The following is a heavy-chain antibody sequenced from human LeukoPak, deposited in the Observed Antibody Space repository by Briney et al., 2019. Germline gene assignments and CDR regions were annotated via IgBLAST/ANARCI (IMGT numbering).Heavy chain of an antibody. CDR2: IYSGGSI. Sequence: GGSLRLSCAASGFTVSSNYTSWVRQAPGKGLEWVSVIYSGGSIYYADSVKGRFTISRDNSKNTLYLQMNSLRAEDTAVYYCARVWSDGNGSYYFDYWGQGTLVTVSS. D-gene: IGHD1-26*01. V-gene: IGHV3-53*01. CDR3: ARVWSDGNGSYYFDY. J-gene: IGHJ4*02. CDR1: GFTVSSNY.